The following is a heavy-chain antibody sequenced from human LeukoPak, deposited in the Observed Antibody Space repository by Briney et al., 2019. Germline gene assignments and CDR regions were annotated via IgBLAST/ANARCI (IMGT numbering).Heavy chain of an antibody. Sequence: SETLSLTCTVSGVSISSYYWSWIRQPPGKGLEWIGYIYYSGSTNYNPSLKSRVTISVDTSKNQFSLKLSSVTAADTAVYYCARDRIGFDYWGQGNLVTVSS. CDR1: GVSISSYY. V-gene: IGHV4-59*01. J-gene: IGHJ4*02. CDR2: IYYSGST. D-gene: IGHD2/OR15-2a*01. CDR3: ARDRIGFDY.